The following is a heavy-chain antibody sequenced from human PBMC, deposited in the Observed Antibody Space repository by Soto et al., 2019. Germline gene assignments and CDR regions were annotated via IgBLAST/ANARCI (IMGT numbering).Heavy chain of an antibody. CDR1: GFTLSSYG. J-gene: IGHJ6*03. Sequence: GGSLRLSCAASGFTLSSYGMNWVRQAPGKGLEWVSYISSSSSTIHYADSVKGRFTISRDNAENSLFLQVNSVRAEDTAVYYCARDREIAAYYFYYMDVWGKGTTVTVSS. V-gene: IGHV3-48*01. CDR2: ISSSSSTI. D-gene: IGHD6-13*01. CDR3: ARDREIAAYYFYYMDV.